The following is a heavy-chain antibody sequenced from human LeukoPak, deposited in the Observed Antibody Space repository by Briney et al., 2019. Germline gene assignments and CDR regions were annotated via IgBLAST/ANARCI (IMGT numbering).Heavy chain of an antibody. CDR2: ISSSSSYI. D-gene: IGHD3-10*02. V-gene: IGHV3-21*01. CDR1: GFTFSSYG. Sequence: GGSLRLSCAASGFTFSSYGMSWVRQAPGKGLEWVSSISSSSSYIYYADSVKGRFTISRDNAKNSPYLQMNSLRAEDTAVYYCAELGITMIGGVWGKGTTVTISS. J-gene: IGHJ6*04. CDR3: AELGITMIGGV.